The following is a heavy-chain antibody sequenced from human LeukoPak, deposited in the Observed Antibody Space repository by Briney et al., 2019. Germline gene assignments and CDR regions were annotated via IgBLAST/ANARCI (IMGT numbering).Heavy chain of an antibody. CDR2: IYYSGST. CDR3: ARDLNSVQRGVTHFDY. CDR1: GGSISSSSYY. J-gene: IGHJ4*02. Sequence: PSETLSLTCTVSGGSISSSSYYWGWIRQPPGKGLEWIGSIYYSGSTYYNPSLKSRVAISVDTSKNQFSLKLSSVTAADTAVYYCARDLNSVQRGVTHFDYWGQGTLVTVSS. D-gene: IGHD3-10*01. V-gene: IGHV4-39*07.